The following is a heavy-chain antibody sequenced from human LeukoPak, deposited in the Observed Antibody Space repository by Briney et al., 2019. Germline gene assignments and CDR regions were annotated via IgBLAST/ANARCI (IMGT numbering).Heavy chain of an antibody. CDR1: GGSISSYY. J-gene: IGHJ4*02. V-gene: IGHV4-59*01. Sequence: PSETLSLTCTVSGGSISSYYWSWIRQPPGKGLEWIGYIYYSGSTNYNPSLKSRVTISVDTSKNQFSLKLSSVTAADTAVYYCAREGSGWLFDYWGQGTLVTVSS. D-gene: IGHD6-19*01. CDR3: AREGSGWLFDY. CDR2: IYYSGST.